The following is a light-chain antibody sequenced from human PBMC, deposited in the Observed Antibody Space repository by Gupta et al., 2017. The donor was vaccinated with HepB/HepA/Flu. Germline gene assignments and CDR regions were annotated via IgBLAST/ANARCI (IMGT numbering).Light chain of an antibody. CDR1: SSDVGSSNL. V-gene: IGLV2-23*02. Sequence: QSALTQSASVSGSPGQSITISCTGASSDVGSSNLVSWYQQRPGNAPKLLIYEVSKRPSGVSSRFSGSKSGNTASLTISGLQAEDEAGYYCCSYAGTTTYVLFGGGTKLTVL. J-gene: IGLJ2*01. CDR3: CSYAGTTTYVL. CDR2: EVS.